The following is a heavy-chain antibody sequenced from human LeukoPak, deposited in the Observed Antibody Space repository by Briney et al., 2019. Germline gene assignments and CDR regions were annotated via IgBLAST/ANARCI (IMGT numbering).Heavy chain of an antibody. CDR1: GFTFNNYA. J-gene: IGHJ6*03. D-gene: IGHD1-26*01. CDR3: ANGLAASGNFLLRDYYYFIDV. V-gene: IGHV3-23*01. Sequence: PGGSLRLSCVASGFTFNNYAMYWVRQAPGKGLEWVSTINGNGAAIYYADSFKGRFLISRDDSKSTVYLRMNKLRVEDSGLYYCANGLAASGNFLLRDYYYFIDVWGKGTTVIVS. CDR2: INGNGAAI.